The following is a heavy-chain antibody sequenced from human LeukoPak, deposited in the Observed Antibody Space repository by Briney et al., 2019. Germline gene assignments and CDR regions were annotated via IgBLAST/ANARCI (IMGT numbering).Heavy chain of an antibody. J-gene: IGHJ5*02. V-gene: IGHV4-4*07. D-gene: IGHD6-13*01. CDR2: IYTSGST. CDR3: ARDRAAAGDWFDP. CDR1: GXXIXXXY. Sequence: SETLSLTCTVSGXXIXXXYXXXXXXPXGXGLXXIGRIYTSGSTNYNPSLKSRVTMSVDTSKNPFSLKLSSVTAADTAVYYCARDRAAAGDWFDPWGQGTLVTVSS.